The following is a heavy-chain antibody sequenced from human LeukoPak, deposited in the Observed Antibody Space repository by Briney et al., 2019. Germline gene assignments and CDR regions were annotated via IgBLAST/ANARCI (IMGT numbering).Heavy chain of an antibody. D-gene: IGHD4-11*01. J-gene: IGHJ4*02. CDR3: ARHHSEEVGPYFDY. CDR2: IYYSGST. Sequence: SETLPLTCTVSGGSISSNTQYWSWIRHPPGKGPEWPGSIYYSGSTYYNPSLKSRVTISADTSKNQFSLKLSSVTAADTALYYCARHHSEEVGPYFDYWGQGILVTVSS. CDR1: GGSISSNTQY. V-gene: IGHV4-39*01.